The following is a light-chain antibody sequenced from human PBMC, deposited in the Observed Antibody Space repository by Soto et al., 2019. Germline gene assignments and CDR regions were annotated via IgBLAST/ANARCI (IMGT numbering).Light chain of an antibody. CDR3: QQYYSTPLT. V-gene: IGKV1-39*01. CDR1: QPVTNY. CDR2: DAS. Sequence: DIQMTQSPSSLSASVGDRVTITCRASQPVTNYLSWYQQKPGKAPKLLIYDASTLESGVPSRFSGSRSGTEFTLTISSLQPDDFATYYCQQYYSTPLTFGQGTKVDIK. J-gene: IGKJ1*01.